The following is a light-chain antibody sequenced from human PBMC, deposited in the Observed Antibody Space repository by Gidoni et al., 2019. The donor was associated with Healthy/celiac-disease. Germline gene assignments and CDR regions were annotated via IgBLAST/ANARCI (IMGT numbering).Light chain of an antibody. J-gene: IGKJ1*01. Sequence: EIVMTQSPATLSVSPGERATLSSRASQSVSSNLAWYQQKPGQAPRLLIYGASTRATVIPARFSGGGSGKEFTLTISSLQSEDFAVYYCQQNNSRPTFGQGTKVEIK. CDR2: GAS. CDR3: QQNNSRPT. V-gene: IGKV3-15*01. CDR1: QSVSSN.